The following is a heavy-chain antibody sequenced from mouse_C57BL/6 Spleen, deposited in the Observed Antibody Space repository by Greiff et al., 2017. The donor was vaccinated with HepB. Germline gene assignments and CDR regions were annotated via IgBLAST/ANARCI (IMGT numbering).Heavy chain of an antibody. J-gene: IGHJ3*01. CDR1: GFSLTSYG. CDR3: ASLTGTPFAY. D-gene: IGHD4-1*01. Sequence: VKLMESGPGLVQPSQSLSITCTVSGFSLTSYGVHWVRQSPGKGLEWLGVIWSGGSTDYNAAFISRLSISKDNSKSQVFFKMNSLQADDTAIYYCASLTGTPFAYWGQGTLVTVSA. V-gene: IGHV2-2*01. CDR2: IWSGGST.